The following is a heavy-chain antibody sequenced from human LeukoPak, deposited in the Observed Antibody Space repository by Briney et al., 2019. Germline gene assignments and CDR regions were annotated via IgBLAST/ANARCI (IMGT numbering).Heavy chain of an antibody. D-gene: IGHD3-22*01. V-gene: IGHV3-23*01. CDR1: GFTISSYA. Sequence: GGSLRLSCAASGFTISSYAMSWVRQAPGKGLEWVSAISGSGGSTYYADSVKGRFTISRDNSKNTLYLQINRLRAEDTAVYYCAKGDSSGGDFDYWGQGTLVTVSS. CDR3: AKGDSSGGDFDY. J-gene: IGHJ4*02. CDR2: ISGSGGST.